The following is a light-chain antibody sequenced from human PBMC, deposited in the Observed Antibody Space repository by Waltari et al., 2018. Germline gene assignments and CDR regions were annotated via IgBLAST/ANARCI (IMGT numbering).Light chain of an antibody. CDR1: ALPKQY. J-gene: IGLJ2*01. V-gene: IGLV3-25*03. CDR3: QSADSSASYKV. CDR2: KDI. Sequence: SYELSQPPSVSVSPGQTARITCSGDALPKQYAFWYQQRPGQAPVLLIYKDIERPSGSPVRFSGSSSGTSVTLTSSGVQAEDEADYYCQSADSSASYKVFGGGTKLTVL.